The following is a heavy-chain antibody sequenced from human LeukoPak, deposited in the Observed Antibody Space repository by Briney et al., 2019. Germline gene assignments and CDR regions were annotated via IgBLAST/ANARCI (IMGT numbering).Heavy chain of an antibody. CDR1: GYTFTSYY. CDR3: ARGSGSYRSKYDY. V-gene: IGHV1-46*01. J-gene: IGHJ4*02. CDR2: INPSGGST. D-gene: IGHD1-26*01. Sequence: ASVKVSCKASGYTFTSYYMHWVRQAPGQGLEWMGIINPSGGSTSYAQKFQGRVTMTTDTSTSTAYMELRSLRSDDTAVYYCARGSGSYRSKYDYWGQGTLVTVSS.